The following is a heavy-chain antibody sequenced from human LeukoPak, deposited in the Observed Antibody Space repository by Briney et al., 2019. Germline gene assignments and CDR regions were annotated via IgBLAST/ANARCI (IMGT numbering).Heavy chain of an antibody. J-gene: IGHJ3*02. V-gene: IGHV3-9*03. Sequence: GGSLRLSCAASGFTFDDYAMHWVRQALGKGLEWVSGISWNSGSIGYADSVKGRFTISRDNAKNSLYLQMNSLRAEDMALYYCAKDGGYSYGLGHAFDIWGQGTMVTVSS. D-gene: IGHD5-18*01. CDR3: AKDGGYSYGLGHAFDI. CDR2: ISWNSGSI. CDR1: GFTFDDYA.